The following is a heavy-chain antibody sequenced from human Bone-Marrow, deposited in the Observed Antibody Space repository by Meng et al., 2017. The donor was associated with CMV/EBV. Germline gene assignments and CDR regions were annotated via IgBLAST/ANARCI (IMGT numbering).Heavy chain of an antibody. V-gene: IGHV3-7*04. CDR3: ARVAAAGRGMDV. CDR1: GFTFSSHW. CDR2: INQDGSQK. J-gene: IGHJ6*02. Sequence: GGSLRLSCAASGFTFSSHWMTWVRQAPGKGLEWVANINQDGSQKNYVDSVKGRFTISRDNAKNSLFLQMNSLRAEDTAVYYCARVAAAGRGMDVWGQGTTVTVS. D-gene: IGHD6-13*01.